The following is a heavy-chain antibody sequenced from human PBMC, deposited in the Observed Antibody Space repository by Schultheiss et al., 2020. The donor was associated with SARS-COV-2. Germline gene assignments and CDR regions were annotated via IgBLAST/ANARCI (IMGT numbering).Heavy chain of an antibody. CDR1: GGSISSSSYY. Sequence: SETLSLTCTVSGGSISSSSYYWAWIRQSPGKGLEWIGTIYYRGDTDYNPSLKSRVTISMDTSKNQISLSLTSVTAADTALYYCARPMDRAFHIWGQGTMVTVSS. V-gene: IGHV4-39*01. CDR2: IYYRGDT. D-gene: IGHD2-2*03. CDR3: ARPMDRAFHI. J-gene: IGHJ3*02.